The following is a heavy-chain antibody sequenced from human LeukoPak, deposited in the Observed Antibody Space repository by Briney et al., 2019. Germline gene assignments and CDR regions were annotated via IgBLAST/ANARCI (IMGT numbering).Heavy chain of an antibody. V-gene: IGHV1-2*06. Sequence: ASVKVSCKASGGTFSSYAISWVRQAPGQGLEWMGRTNPNSGGTNYAQKFQGRVTMTRDTSISTAYMELSRLRSDDTAVYYCARSSGTSEYYYDSSGYYRNWGQGTLVTVSS. CDR1: GGTFSSYA. D-gene: IGHD3-22*01. CDR3: ARSSGTSEYYYDSSGYYRN. J-gene: IGHJ4*02. CDR2: TNPNSGGT.